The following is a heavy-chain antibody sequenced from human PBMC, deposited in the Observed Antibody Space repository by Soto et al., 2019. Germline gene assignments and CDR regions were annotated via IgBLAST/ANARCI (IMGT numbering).Heavy chain of an antibody. V-gene: IGHV3-30*18. CDR1: GFTFSNYG. CDR2: ITYDGRNK. CDR3: AKDVNWNYEEDGLHI. J-gene: IGHJ3*02. D-gene: IGHD1-7*01. Sequence: PGGSLRLSCAASGFTFSNYGMHWVRQAPGKGLEWVTVITYDGRNKFYADSVKGRFTISRDNSKNTLYLQMNSLRPDDTAVYYCAKDVNWNYEEDGLHICGQGTMVTVSS.